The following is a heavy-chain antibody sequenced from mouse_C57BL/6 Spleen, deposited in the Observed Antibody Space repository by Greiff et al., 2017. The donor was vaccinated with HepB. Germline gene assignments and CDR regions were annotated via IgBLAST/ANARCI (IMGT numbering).Heavy chain of an antibody. D-gene: IGHD2-1*01. J-gene: IGHJ1*03. Sequence: QVQLQQPRAELVRPGSSVKLSCKASGYTFTSYWMHWVKQRPIQGLEWIGNIDPSDSETHYNQKFKDKATLTVDKSSSTAYMQLSSLTSEDSAVYYCARATYGNYGAFDVWGTGTTVTVSS. CDR3: ARATYGNYGAFDV. V-gene: IGHV1-52*01. CDR1: GYTFTSYW. CDR2: IDPSDSET.